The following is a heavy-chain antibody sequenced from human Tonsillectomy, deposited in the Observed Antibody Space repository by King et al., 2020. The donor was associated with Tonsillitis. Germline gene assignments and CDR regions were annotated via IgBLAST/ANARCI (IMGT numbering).Heavy chain of an antibody. Sequence: QLQESGPGLVKPSETLSLTCTVSGGSISSYYWSWIRQPPGKGLEWMGYIYYSGSNNYNPSLKSRVTISVDTSKNQFSLKLSSVTAADTAVYYCARSRKTYYYDSSGYYVQWGQGTLVTVSS. D-gene: IGHD3-22*01. V-gene: IGHV4-59*01. J-gene: IGHJ4*02. CDR2: IYYSGSN. CDR1: GGSISSYY. CDR3: ARSRKTYYYDSSGYYVQ.